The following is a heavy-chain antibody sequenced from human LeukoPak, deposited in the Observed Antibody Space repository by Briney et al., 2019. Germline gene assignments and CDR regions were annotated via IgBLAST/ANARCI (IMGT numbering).Heavy chain of an antibody. J-gene: IGHJ4*02. Sequence: ASVKVSCKASGYTFSGNYIHWLRQAPGQGLEWMGWVIPNSGATKSAQRFQGRVTMTRDTSISTAYMELRSLKSDDTAVYFCARSTDYYDTNGYYFPFDLWGQGTLITVSS. CDR2: VIPNSGAT. CDR3: ARSTDYYDTNGYYFPFDL. CDR1: GYTFSGNY. D-gene: IGHD3-22*01. V-gene: IGHV1-2*02.